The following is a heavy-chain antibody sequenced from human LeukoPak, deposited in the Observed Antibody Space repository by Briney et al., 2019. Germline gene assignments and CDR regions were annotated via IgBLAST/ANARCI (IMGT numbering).Heavy chain of an antibody. Sequence: SETLSLTCTVSGGSISSGGYYWSWIRQHPGKGLEWIGYIYYSGSTYYNPSLKSRVTMSVDTSKNQFSLKLSSVTAADTAVYYCARANYGDYFNWFDPWGQGTLVTVSS. CDR2: IYYSGST. CDR3: ARANYGDYFNWFDP. V-gene: IGHV4-31*03. D-gene: IGHD4-17*01. CDR1: GGSISSGGYY. J-gene: IGHJ5*02.